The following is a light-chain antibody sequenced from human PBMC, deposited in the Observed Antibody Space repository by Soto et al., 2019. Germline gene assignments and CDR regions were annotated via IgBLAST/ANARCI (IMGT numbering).Light chain of an antibody. CDR1: QNIDIY. Sequence: DLQMTQSPSSLPASVGDRVTITCRASQNIDIYLNWFQQKPGKAPKLLIYTASTLQGGVPSRFSGSGSGTDFTLAISSLQPEDFATYYCQHSYNVPYAFGQGTKLEIK. J-gene: IGKJ2*01. CDR3: QHSYNVPYA. V-gene: IGKV1-39*01. CDR2: TAS.